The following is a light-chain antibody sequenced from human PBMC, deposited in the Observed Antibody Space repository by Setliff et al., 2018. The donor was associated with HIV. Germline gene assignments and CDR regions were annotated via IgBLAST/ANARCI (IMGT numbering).Light chain of an antibody. Sequence: QSALTQPASVSGPPGQSITISCTGTSSDVGGYNYVSWYQQHPGKAPKLIIYEVRNRPSGVSNRFSGSKSGNTASLTISGLQAEDEGDYYCSSYAITNTLPFGTGTKVPS. V-gene: IGLV2-14*01. CDR1: SSDVGGYNY. J-gene: IGLJ1*01. CDR3: SSYAITNTLP. CDR2: EVR.